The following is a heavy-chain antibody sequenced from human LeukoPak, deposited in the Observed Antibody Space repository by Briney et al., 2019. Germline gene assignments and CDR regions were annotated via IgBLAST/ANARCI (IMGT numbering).Heavy chain of an antibody. CDR2: ISGTGGTI. J-gene: IGHJ4*02. D-gene: IGHD3-3*01. CDR3: VKSVGTYYDFWSGYYDSDY. CDR1: GFTFSSFA. Sequence: GGSLRLSCAASGFTFSSFAMNWVRQAPGKGLEWVSFISGTGGTIYYADSAKGRFTISRDNSKNTLYLQMSSLRAEDTAVYYCVKSVGTYYDFWSGYYDSDYWGQGTLVTVSS. V-gene: IGHV3-23*01.